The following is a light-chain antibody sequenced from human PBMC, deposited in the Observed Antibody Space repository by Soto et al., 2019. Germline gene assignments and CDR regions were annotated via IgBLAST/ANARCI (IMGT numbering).Light chain of an antibody. J-gene: IGKJ1*01. Sequence: DIQMTQSPSTLSASVGDRVTITCRASQSISSWLAWYQQKPGKAPKLLIYRASNLESGVPSRFSGSGSGTEFTLTISSLQPDDFATYYCQQYNSYSRTCGQGTRWIS. V-gene: IGKV1-5*03. CDR2: RAS. CDR1: QSISSW. CDR3: QQYNSYSRT.